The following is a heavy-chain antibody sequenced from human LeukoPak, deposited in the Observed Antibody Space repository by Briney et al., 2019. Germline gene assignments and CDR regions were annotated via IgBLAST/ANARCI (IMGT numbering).Heavy chain of an antibody. CDR1: GGTFSSYA. CDR2: FIPIFGTA. J-gene: IGHJ4*02. Sequence: GASVTVSCTASGGTFSSYAISWVRQAPGQGLEWMGGFIPIFGTANYAQKFQGRVTITADESTSTAYMELSSLRSEDTAVYYCARADLTDCSGGSCYPRFDYWGQGTLVTVSS. D-gene: IGHD2-15*01. CDR3: ARADLTDCSGGSCYPRFDY. V-gene: IGHV1-69*13.